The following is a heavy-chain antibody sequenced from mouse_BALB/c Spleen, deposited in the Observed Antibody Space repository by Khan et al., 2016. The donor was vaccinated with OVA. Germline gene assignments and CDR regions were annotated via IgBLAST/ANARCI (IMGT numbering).Heavy chain of an antibody. V-gene: IGHV3-2*02. D-gene: IGHD2-13*01. Sequence: EVQLQESGPGLVKPSQSLSLTCTVTGYSITSDYAWNWIRQFPGNKLEWMGYISSTGSTSNNPSHKSRIPITRDTSKKQFFQILNSMTTEYTATSYCARSLYYSDSYAMDYWGQGTSVTVSS. CDR1: GYSITSDYA. CDR3: ARSLYYSDSYAMDY. CDR2: ISSTGST. J-gene: IGHJ4*01.